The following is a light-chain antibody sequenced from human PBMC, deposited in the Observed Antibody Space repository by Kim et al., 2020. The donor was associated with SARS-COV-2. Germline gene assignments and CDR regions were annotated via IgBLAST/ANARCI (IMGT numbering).Light chain of an antibody. CDR1: SSNIGAGYD. Sequence: QSVLTQPPSVSGAPGQRVTISCTGSSSNIGAGYDVHWYQQLLGTAPKLLIYGNSNRPSGVPDRFSGSKSGTSASLAITGLQAEDEADYYCQSYDSSLSGSGVFGTGTKVTVL. CDR2: GNS. J-gene: IGLJ1*01. V-gene: IGLV1-40*01. CDR3: QSYDSSLSGSGV.